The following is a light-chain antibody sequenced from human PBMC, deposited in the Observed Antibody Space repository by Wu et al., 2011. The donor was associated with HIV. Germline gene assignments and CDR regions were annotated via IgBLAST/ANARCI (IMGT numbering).Light chain of an antibody. J-gene: IGKJ1*01. CDR2: DAS. Sequence: EIVLTQFPVTLSLSPGDRATLSCRASQSVSNYLAWYQQKPGQAPRLLIYDASNRATGIPDRFSGTGAGTDFTLTISSLEPEDFALYYCHQYGSSPATFGQGTKVEIK. V-gene: IGKV3-20*01. CDR3: HQYGSSPAT. CDR1: QSVSNY.